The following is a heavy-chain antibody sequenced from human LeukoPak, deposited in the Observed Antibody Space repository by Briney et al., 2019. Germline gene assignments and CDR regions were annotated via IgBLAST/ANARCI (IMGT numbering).Heavy chain of an antibody. J-gene: IGHJ4*02. V-gene: IGHV1-2*02. CDR3: ARDRGRYCSGGSCYGIGDY. CDR2: INPNSGGT. Sequence: ASVKVSCKASGYTFTGYYMHWVRQAPGQGLEWMGWINPNSGGTNYAQKFQGRVTMTRDTSISTAYMELSRLRSDGTAVYYCARDRGRYCSGGSCYGIGDYWGQGTLATVSS. D-gene: IGHD2-15*01. CDR1: GYTFTGYY.